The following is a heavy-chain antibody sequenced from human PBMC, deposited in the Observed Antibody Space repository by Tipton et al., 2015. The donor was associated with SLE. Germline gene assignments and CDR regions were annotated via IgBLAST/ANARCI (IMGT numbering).Heavy chain of an antibody. D-gene: IGHD2-2*01. CDR3: ASMIVVIPVEARRDGMDV. Sequence: TLSLTCAVYGGSFSGYYWSWIRQPPGKGLEWIGEINHSGSTNYNPSLKSRVTISVDTSKNQFSLKLSSVTAADTAVYYCASMIVVIPVEARRDGMDVWGKGTTVTVSS. V-gene: IGHV4-34*01. J-gene: IGHJ6*04. CDR2: INHSGST. CDR1: GGSFSGYY.